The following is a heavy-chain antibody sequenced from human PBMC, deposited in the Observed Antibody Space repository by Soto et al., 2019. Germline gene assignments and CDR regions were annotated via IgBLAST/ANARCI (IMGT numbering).Heavy chain of an antibody. CDR2: IIPIFGTA. CDR3: ARGCSSYGYHYYYFDY. Sequence: SANVCCKASGGTFGSYAISWVRQAPGQGLEWMGGIIPIFGTAHYAQKFQGRVTITADESTSTAYMELSSLRSEDTAVYYCARGCSSYGYHYYYFDYRGQGTLVTVSS. V-gene: IGHV1-69*13. CDR1: GGTFGSYA. J-gene: IGHJ4*02. D-gene: IGHD5-12*01.